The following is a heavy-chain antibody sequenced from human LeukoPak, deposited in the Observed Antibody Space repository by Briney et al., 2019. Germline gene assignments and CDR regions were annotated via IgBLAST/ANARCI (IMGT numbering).Heavy chain of an antibody. V-gene: IGHV7-4-1*02. CDR3: ARDQSWFDP. CDR2: INTNTGNP. CDR1: GYTFTSYA. J-gene: IGHJ5*02. Sequence: ASVKVSCKASGYTFTSYAMSWVRQAAGQGREWMGWINTNTGNPTYAQGFTGRFVFSLDTSVSTAYLQISSLKAEDTAVYYCARDQSWFDPWGQGTLVTVSS.